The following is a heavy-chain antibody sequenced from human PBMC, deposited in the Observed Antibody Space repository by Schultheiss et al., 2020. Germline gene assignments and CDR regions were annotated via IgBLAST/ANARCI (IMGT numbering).Heavy chain of an antibody. D-gene: IGHD3-3*01. CDR3: ARGVLRFLEWFDH. CDR1: GFTFSSYA. Sequence: GESLKISCAASGFTFSSYAMSWVRQAPGKGLEWVSAISGSGGSTYYADSVKGRFTISRDNSKNTLYLQMNSLRAEDTAVYYCARGVLRFLEWFDHWGQGTLVSVCS. J-gene: IGHJ5*02. V-gene: IGHV3-23*01. CDR2: ISGSGGST.